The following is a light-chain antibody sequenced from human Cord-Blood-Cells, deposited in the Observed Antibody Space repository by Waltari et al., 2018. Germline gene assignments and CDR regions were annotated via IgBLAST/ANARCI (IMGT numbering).Light chain of an antibody. V-gene: IGLV2-11*01. J-gene: IGLJ3*02. Sequence: QSALTQPRSVSGSPGQSVTISCTGTSSDVGGYNYVSWYQQPPGQAPKLMIYDVSKRPSGVPDRFSGSKSGNTASLTISGLQAEDEADYYCCSYAGSYTLVFGGGTKLTVL. CDR2: DVS. CDR3: CSYAGSYTLV. CDR1: SSDVGGYNY.